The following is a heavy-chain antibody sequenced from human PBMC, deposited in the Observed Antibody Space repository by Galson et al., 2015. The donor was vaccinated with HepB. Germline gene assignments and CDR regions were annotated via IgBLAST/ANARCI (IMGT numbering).Heavy chain of an antibody. Sequence: SLRLSCAASGFTFSDYYMSWIRQAPGKGLEWVSLISTTSSYTNYADSVKGRFTISRDNAKNSLYLQMNSLRAEDTALYYCARLPAANIYYYYYMDVWGKGTTVTVSS. D-gene: IGHD2-2*01. V-gene: IGHV3-11*06. CDR2: ISTTSSYT. CDR1: GFTFSDYY. J-gene: IGHJ6*03. CDR3: ARLPAANIYYYYYMDV.